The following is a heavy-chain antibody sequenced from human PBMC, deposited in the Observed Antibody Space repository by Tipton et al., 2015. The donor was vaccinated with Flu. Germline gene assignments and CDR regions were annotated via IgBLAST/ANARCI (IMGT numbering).Heavy chain of an antibody. Sequence: TLSLTCTVSGYSISSGLYWGWVRQAKGKGLEWVGSMSRSGHHDYNPSLKSRVTISVDTSKNQISLKLTPVTAADTAVYYCARSGSSYYFDPWGQGTLVTVSS. CDR3: ARSGSSYYFDP. CDR1: GYSISSGLY. V-gene: IGHV4-38-2*02. J-gene: IGHJ5*02. CDR2: MSRSGHH. D-gene: IGHD2-15*01.